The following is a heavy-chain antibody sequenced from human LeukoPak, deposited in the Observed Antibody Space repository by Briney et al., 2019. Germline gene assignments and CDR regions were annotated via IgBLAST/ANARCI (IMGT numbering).Heavy chain of an antibody. CDR2: INPNSGGT. CDR1: GYTFTGYY. D-gene: IGHD1-26*01. J-gene: IGHJ3*02. CDR3: ARAPRSVGDAFDI. Sequence: GASVKVSCKASGYTFTGYYMHWVRQAPGRGLEWMGWINPNSGGTNYAQKFQGRVTVTRDTSISTAYMELSRLRSDDTAVYYCARAPRSVGDAFDIWGQGTMVTVSS. V-gene: IGHV1-2*02.